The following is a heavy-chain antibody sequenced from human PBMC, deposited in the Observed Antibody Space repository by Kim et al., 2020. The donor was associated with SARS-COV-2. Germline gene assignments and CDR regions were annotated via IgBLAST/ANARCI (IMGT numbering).Heavy chain of an antibody. CDR3: DSAPRTNYYYY. CDR2: IRSKPGSKSN. J-gene: IGHJ6*01. CDR1: GFTFGGYA. V-gene: IGHV3-73*01. Sequence: GGSLRLSCAASGFTFGGYAMHWVRQASGKGLEWVGGIRSKPGSKSNADAVKGQGTITISSDDSTITVHLKIKNLKAAAADDYSCDSAPRTNYYYY. D-gene: IGHD4-4*01.